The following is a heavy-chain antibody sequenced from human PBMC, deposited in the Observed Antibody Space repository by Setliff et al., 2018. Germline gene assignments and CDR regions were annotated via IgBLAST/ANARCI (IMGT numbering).Heavy chain of an antibody. CDR3: AREVREGYYYMDV. CDR2: IYHSGST. CDR1: GGSISSGNYY. J-gene: IGHJ6*03. V-gene: IGHV4-31*03. D-gene: IGHD1-26*01. Sequence: SETLSLTCTVSGGSISSGNYYWSWIRQYPGKDLEWIGYIYHSGSTYYNPSLKSRVIISVDTSKNQFSLKLSSVTAADTAVYFCAREVREGYYYMDVWGKGTTVTVS.